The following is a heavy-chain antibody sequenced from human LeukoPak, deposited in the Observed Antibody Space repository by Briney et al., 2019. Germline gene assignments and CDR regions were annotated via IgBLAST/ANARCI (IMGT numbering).Heavy chain of an antibody. Sequence: GASVKVSCKASGDTFTSYGISWVRQAPGQGLEWMGWISAYNGNTNYAQRLQGRVTMTTDTSTSTAYMVLRSLRSDDTAVYYCARDQAKYQLTELFDYWGQGTLVTVSS. J-gene: IGHJ4*02. D-gene: IGHD2-2*01. CDR3: ARDQAKYQLTELFDY. V-gene: IGHV1-18*01. CDR2: ISAYNGNT. CDR1: GDTFTSYG.